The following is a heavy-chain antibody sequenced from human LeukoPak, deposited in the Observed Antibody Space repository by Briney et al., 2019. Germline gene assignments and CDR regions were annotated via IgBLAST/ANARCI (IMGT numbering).Heavy chain of an antibody. D-gene: IGHD3-22*01. Sequence: SETLSLTCTVSGVSVSSGSYYWSWIRQPPGKGLEWIGYIYYSGSTNYNPSLKSRVTISVDTSKNQFSLKLSSVTAADTAIYYCARENPSGYYNRPIDYWGQGTLVTVSS. J-gene: IGHJ4*02. CDR2: IYYSGST. CDR3: ARENPSGYYNRPIDY. CDR1: GVSVSSGSYY. V-gene: IGHV4-61*01.